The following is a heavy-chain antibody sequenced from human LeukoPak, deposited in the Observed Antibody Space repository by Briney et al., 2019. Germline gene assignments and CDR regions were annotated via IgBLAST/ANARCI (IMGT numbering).Heavy chain of an antibody. CDR1: GGSISSGDYY. Sequence: SETLSLTCTVSGGSISSGDYYWSWIRQHPGKGLEWIGYIYYSGSTYYNPSLKSRVTISVDTSKNQFSLKLSSVTAADTAVYYCARDGGYCSSTSCYVYWGQGTLVTVSS. D-gene: IGHD2-2*01. V-gene: IGHV4-31*03. CDR3: ARDGGYCSSTSCYVY. CDR2: IYYSGST. J-gene: IGHJ4*02.